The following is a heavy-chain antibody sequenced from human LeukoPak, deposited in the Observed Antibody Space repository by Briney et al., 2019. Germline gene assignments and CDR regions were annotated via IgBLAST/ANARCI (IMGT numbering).Heavy chain of an antibody. CDR3: AKYVFSYGAGSYLAH. Sequence: GGSLRLSCAASGFTFSSYEMNWVRQAPGKGLEWVSGISGSGSNTYYAESVKDRFIISRDSTKNTLFLQVNNLRVEDTAVYYCAKYVFSYGAGSYLAHWGRGTLVSVSS. J-gene: IGHJ4*02. V-gene: IGHV3-23*01. CDR1: GFTFSSYE. CDR2: ISGSGSNT. D-gene: IGHD3-10*01.